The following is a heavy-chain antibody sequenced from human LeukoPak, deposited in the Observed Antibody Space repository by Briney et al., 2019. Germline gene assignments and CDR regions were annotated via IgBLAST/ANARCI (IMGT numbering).Heavy chain of an antibody. D-gene: IGHD3-9*01. V-gene: IGHV3-9*01. CDR3: AKDIRLRQYYDILTGSSFDY. Sequence: GRSLRLSCAASGFTFDDYAMHWVRQAPGKGLEWVSGISRNSGSIGYADSVKGRFTISRDNAKNSLYLQMNSLRAEDTALYYCAKDIRLRQYYDILTGSSFDYWGQGTLVTVSS. CDR2: ISRNSGSI. CDR1: GFTFDDYA. J-gene: IGHJ4*02.